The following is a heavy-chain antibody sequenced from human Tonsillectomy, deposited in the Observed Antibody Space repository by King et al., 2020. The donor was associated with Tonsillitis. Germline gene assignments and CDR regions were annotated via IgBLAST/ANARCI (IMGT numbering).Heavy chain of an antibody. CDR1: GFTFSTYT. J-gene: IGHJ4*02. CDR3: ARAPPTIFGVVTLIDY. V-gene: IGHV3-21*01. D-gene: IGHD3-3*01. CDR2: ISSSSSYI. Sequence: VQLVESGGGLVKPGGSLRLSCAASGFTFSTYTINWVRQAPGKGLEWGSSISSSSSYIYYADSVKGRFTISRDHAKSSLYLQMNSLRAEDTAVYYCARAPPTIFGVVTLIDYWGQGTLVTVSS.